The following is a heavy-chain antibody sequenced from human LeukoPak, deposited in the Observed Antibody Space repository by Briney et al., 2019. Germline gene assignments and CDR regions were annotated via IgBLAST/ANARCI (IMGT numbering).Heavy chain of an antibody. CDR3: AMWEDFDY. D-gene: IGHD1-26*01. Sequence: PGGSLRLSCAASGFSFSTYAMHWVRQAPGKGLEWVALISNDGFKKYYPDSVEGRFIISRDNSRNTLYLQMNSLRAEDTAVYYCAMWEDFDYWGQGTLVTVSS. CDR2: ISNDGFKK. CDR1: GFSFSTYA. V-gene: IGHV3-30*14. J-gene: IGHJ4*02.